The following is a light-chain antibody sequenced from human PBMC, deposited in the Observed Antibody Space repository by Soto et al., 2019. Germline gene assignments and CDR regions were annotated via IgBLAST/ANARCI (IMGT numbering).Light chain of an antibody. CDR2: AAS. CDR3: QQTHAVPLT. CDR1: QPIGNY. J-gene: IGKJ5*01. V-gene: IGKV1-39*01. Sequence: DVQMTQSPSSLSASVGDRVTIACRASQPIGNYVNWYQQKPGEAPKVLIFAASSLRSCVPSRFSGSGYGTDFTLPINKLHPEDSATYYCQQTHAVPLTVGQGTRL.